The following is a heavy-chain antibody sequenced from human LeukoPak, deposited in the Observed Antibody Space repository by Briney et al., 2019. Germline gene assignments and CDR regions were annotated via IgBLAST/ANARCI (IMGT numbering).Heavy chain of an antibody. J-gene: IGHJ4*02. V-gene: IGHV4-34*01. D-gene: IGHD3-3*01. CDR3: ARGDLKSGSN. Sequence: SETLSLTCAVYGGSFSGYYWSWIRQPPGKGLEWIGEINHSGSTNYNPSLKSRVTISVDTSKNQFSLKLSSATAADTAVYYCARGDLKSGSNWGQGTLVTVSS. CDR2: INHSGST. CDR1: GGSFSGYY.